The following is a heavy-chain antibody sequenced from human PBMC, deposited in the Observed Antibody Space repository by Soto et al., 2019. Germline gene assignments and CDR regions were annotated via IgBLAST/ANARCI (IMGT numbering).Heavy chain of an antibody. CDR1: GGSLGSCY. V-gene: IGHV4-59*01. D-gene: IGHD3-22*01. J-gene: IGHJ6*02. CDR2: VFYTGRA. CDR3: ARDGDGRMTTNPYYYSGMDV. Sequence: SETLSLSCTVSGGSLGSCYWSWIRQPPGKGLECIGYVFYTGRANYNASLKSRVSISLDTSNYRFSLKLSSVTAADTAVYYCARDGDGRMTTNPYYYSGMDVWGPGTTDTVSS.